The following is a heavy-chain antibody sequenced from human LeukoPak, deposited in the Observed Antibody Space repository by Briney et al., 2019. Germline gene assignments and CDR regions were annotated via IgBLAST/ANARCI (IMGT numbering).Heavy chain of an antibody. Sequence: GASVTVSCKASGYTFTSYGISWVRQAPGQGLEWMGWISAYNGNTNYAQKLQGRVTMTTDTSTSTAYMELRSLRSDDTAVYYCARGVVGSYYYYYYMDVWGKGTTVTVSS. D-gene: IGHD3-3*01. CDR2: ISAYNGNT. J-gene: IGHJ6*03. V-gene: IGHV1-18*01. CDR3: ARGVVGSYYYYYYMDV. CDR1: GYTFTSYG.